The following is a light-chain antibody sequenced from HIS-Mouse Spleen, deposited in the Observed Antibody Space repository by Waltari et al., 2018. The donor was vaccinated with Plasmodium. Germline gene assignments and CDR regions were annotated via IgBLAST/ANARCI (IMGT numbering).Light chain of an antibody. CDR2: ADS. CDR3: QVWDSSSDHPV. CDR1: NIGRKS. Sequence: SYVLPQPPSVSVAPGQTARITCGGNNIGRKSVHRYQQKPGQAPGLVVYADSDRPSGIPERFSGSNSGNTATLTISRVEAGDEADYYCQVWDSSSDHPVFGGGTKLTVL. V-gene: IGLV3-21*02. J-gene: IGLJ2*01.